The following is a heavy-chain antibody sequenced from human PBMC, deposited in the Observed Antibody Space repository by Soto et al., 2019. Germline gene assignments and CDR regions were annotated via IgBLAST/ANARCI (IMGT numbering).Heavy chain of an antibody. Sequence: GGSLRLSCAASGFTFSSYAMHWVRQAPGKGLEYVSAISSNGGSTYYANSVKGRFTTSRDNSKNTLYLQMGSLRAEDMAVYYCARDQYCSGGSCYWSDYYYMDVWGKGTTVTVSS. J-gene: IGHJ6*03. D-gene: IGHD2-15*01. V-gene: IGHV3-64*01. CDR3: ARDQYCSGGSCYWSDYYYMDV. CDR2: ISSNGGST. CDR1: GFTFSSYA.